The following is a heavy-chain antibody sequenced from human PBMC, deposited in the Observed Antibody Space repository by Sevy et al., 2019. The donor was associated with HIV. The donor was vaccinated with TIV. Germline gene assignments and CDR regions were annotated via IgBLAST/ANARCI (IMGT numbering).Heavy chain of an antibody. V-gene: IGHV4-30-4*01. D-gene: IGHD5-18*01. CDR3: ASVNVDTAMAYCFDY. CDR1: GGSISSGDYY. CDR2: IYYSGST. Sequence: SETLSLTCTVSGGSISSGDYYWSWIRQPPGKGLEWIGYIYYSGSTYYNPSLKCRVTISVDTSKNQFSLKLSSVTAADTAVYYCASVNVDTAMAYCFDYWGQGTLVTVSS. J-gene: IGHJ4*02.